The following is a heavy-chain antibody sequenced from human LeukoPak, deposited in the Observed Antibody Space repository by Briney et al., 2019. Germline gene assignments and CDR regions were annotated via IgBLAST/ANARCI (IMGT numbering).Heavy chain of an antibody. CDR2: ISSSSSYI. CDR3: ARDRRAVLLWFGEGAFDI. J-gene: IGHJ3*02. V-gene: IGHV3-21*01. CDR1: GFTFSSYS. D-gene: IGHD3-10*01. Sequence: GGSLRLSCAASGFTFSSYSMNWVRQAPGKGLEWVSSISSSSSYIYYADSAKGRFTISRDNAKNSLYLQMNSLRAEDTAVYYCARDRRAVLLWFGEGAFDIWGQGTMVTVSS.